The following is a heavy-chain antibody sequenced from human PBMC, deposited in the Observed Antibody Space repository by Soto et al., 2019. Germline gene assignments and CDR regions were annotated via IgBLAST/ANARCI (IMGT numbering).Heavy chain of an antibody. V-gene: IGHV4-59*01. J-gene: IGHJ4*02. Sequence: SETLSLTCTVSGGSISSYYWSWIRQPPGKGLEWIGYIYYSGSTNYNPSLKSRVTISVDTSKNQFSLKLSSVTAADTAVYYCARVDGGYSYGSVIDYWGQGTLVTVSS. CDR1: GGSISSYY. D-gene: IGHD5-18*01. CDR2: IYYSGST. CDR3: ARVDGGYSYGSVIDY.